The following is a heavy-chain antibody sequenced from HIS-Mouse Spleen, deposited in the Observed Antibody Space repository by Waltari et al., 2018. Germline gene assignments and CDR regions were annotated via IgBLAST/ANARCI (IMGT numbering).Heavy chain of an antibody. CDR1: GGSISSSSSY. V-gene: IGHV4-39*07. CDR3: AREIPYSSSWYDWYFDL. J-gene: IGHJ2*01. Sequence: QLQLQESGPGLVTPSETLSPTCTVSGGSISSSSSYWGWIRQPPGKGLVWIGSIYYSGSTYYNPSLKSRVTISVDTSKNQFSLKLSSVTAADTAVYYCAREIPYSSSWYDWYFDLWGRGTLVTVSS. CDR2: IYYSGST. D-gene: IGHD6-13*01.